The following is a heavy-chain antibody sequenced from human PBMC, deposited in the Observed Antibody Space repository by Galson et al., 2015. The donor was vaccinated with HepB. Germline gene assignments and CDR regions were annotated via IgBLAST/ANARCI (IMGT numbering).Heavy chain of an antibody. D-gene: IGHD3-16*01. J-gene: IGHJ3*02. CDR3: ARENRLGVYALDI. Sequence: SLRLSCAASGFTFSSYAMSWVRQAPGKGLEWVSGISGSGGSTYYADSVKGRFTTSRDNSKNTLYLEMNSLRAEDTAVYYCARENRLGVYALDIWGQGTMVTVSS. V-gene: IGHV3-23*01. CDR1: GFTFSSYA. CDR2: ISGSGGST.